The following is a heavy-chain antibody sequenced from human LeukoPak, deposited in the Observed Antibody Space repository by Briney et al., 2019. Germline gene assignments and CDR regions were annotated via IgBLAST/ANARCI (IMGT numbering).Heavy chain of an antibody. D-gene: IGHD5-18*01. J-gene: IGHJ6*03. Sequence: SETLSLTCSVSGDSISYFYWSWIRQAAGKGLEWIGRISGSGSTDYNASLKSRVTMSVDTSKNQLSLKVISVTAADTAVYYCARTTEGGYTYGYFYYYYMDVWGKGTTVTISS. V-gene: IGHV4-4*07. CDR3: ARTTEGGYTYGYFYYYYMDV. CDR2: ISGSGST. CDR1: GDSISYFY.